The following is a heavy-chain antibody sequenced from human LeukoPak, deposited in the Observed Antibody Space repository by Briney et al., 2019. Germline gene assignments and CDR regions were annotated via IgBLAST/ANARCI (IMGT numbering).Heavy chain of an antibody. J-gene: IGHJ4*02. D-gene: IGHD2-15*01. Sequence: AGGSLRLSCAASGFTFSSYEMNWVRQAPGKGLDWVSYISSSGITIYYADSVKGRFIISRDNAKNSLHLQMNSLRAEDTAVYYCARKCSGGSCYGDYWGQGTLVTASS. CDR1: GFTFSSYE. CDR3: ARKCSGGSCYGDY. V-gene: IGHV3-48*03. CDR2: ISSSGITI.